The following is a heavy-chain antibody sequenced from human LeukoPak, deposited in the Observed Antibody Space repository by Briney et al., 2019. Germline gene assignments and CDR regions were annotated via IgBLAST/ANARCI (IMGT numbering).Heavy chain of an antibody. CDR2: IRSKANSYAT. J-gene: IGHJ3*02. Sequence: GGSLRLSCAASGFTFSGSAMHWVRQASGKGLEWVGRIRSKANSYATAYAASVKGRFTISRDDSKNTAYLQMNSLKTEDTAVYYCTRPAGCGGDCYRDDAFDIWGQGTMVTVSS. V-gene: IGHV3-73*01. CDR3: TRPAGCGGDCYRDDAFDI. CDR1: GFTFSGSA. D-gene: IGHD2-21*02.